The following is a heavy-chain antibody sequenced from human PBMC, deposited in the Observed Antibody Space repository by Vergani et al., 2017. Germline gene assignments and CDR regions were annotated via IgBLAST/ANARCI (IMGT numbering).Heavy chain of an antibody. V-gene: IGHV3-30*03. CDR1: GFSFRNAW. CDR2: ISSDGSNK. Sequence: VQLVESGGGIVKPGGSLRLSCVASGFSFRNAWMNWVRRTPGKGLEWVAVISSDGSNKYYGDSVKGRFTISRDNSKNTVYLQMSSLRAEDTAVYYCAINGSLTGTTMIAFDIWGQGTMVTVSS. CDR3: AINGSLTGTTMIAFDI. D-gene: IGHD1-7*01. J-gene: IGHJ3*02.